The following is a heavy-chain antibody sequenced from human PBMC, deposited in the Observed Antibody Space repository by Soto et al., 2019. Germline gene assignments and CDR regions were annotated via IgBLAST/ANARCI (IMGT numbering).Heavy chain of an antibody. CDR3: GVYKAGSGGNGD. Sequence: QVQVQESGPGLVKPSETLSLTCAVSGVSVTSGSHHFLWIRQPPGKGLEWIGQTGSTNYNPSLKSRISISVDTSKNQFSLNLRSVTSADTAVYYCGVYKAGSGGNGDCGQGTLVTISS. V-gene: IGHV4-61*01. CDR1: GVSVTSGSHH. CDR2: QTGST. J-gene: IGHJ1*01. D-gene: IGHD6-19*01.